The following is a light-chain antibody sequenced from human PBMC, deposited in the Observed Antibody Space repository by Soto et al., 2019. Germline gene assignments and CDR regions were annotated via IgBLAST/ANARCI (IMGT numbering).Light chain of an antibody. CDR3: SSFTSSNTVV. J-gene: IGLJ2*01. Sequence: QSALTQPASVSGSPGQSITISCTGTSSDVGAYNYVSWYQQHPGKAPKLMISGVSKRPSGVSNRFSGSKSGNTASLTISGLQDEDEAHYYCSSFTSSNTVVFGGGTKLTVL. CDR1: SSDVGAYNY. V-gene: IGLV2-14*01. CDR2: GVS.